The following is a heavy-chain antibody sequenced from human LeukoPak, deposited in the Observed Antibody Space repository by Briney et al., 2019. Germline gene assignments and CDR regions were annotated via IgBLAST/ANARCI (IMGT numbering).Heavy chain of an antibody. CDR1: GFTFSSYA. CDR2: ISGSGGST. CDR3: AKVGGYSYGLLNWFDP. J-gene: IGHJ5*02. D-gene: IGHD5-18*01. V-gene: IGHV3-23*01. Sequence: PGGSLRLSCAASGFTFSSYAMSWVRQAPGKGLEWVSAISGSGGSTYYADSVKGRFTISRDNSKNTLYLRMNSLRAEDTAVYYCAKVGGYSYGLLNWFDPWGQGTLVTVSS.